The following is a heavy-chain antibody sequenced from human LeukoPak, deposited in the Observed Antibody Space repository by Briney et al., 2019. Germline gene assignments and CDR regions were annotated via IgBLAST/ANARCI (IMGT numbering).Heavy chain of an antibody. CDR2: ISAYNDNT. Sequence: ASVKVSCKASGYTFTSYGISWVRQAPGQGLEWMGWISAYNDNTNYAQKLQDRVTMTTDPSTSTACMELRSLRSDDTAVYYCARDVDIVTTTIFDYWGQGTLVTVSS. CDR1: GYTFTSYG. V-gene: IGHV1-18*01. D-gene: IGHD5-12*01. CDR3: ARDVDIVTTTIFDY. J-gene: IGHJ4*02.